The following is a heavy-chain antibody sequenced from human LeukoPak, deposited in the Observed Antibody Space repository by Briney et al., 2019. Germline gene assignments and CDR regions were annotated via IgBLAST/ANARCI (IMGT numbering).Heavy chain of an antibody. CDR2: IWYDGSNK. Sequence: GGSLRLSCAASGFTFSSYGMHWVRQAPGKGLEWVAVIWYDGSNKYYADSVKGRFTISRDNSKNTLYLQMNSMRAEVTAVYYCASPSGVVGAAFDYWGQGTLVTVSS. J-gene: IGHJ4*02. D-gene: IGHD1-26*01. CDR3: ASPSGVVGAAFDY. V-gene: IGHV3-33*01. CDR1: GFTFSSYG.